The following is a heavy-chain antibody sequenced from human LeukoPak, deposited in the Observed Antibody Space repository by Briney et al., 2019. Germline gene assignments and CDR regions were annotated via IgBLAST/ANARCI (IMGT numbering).Heavy chain of an antibody. CDR3: ARDRGAAPFDY. J-gene: IGHJ4*02. CDR1: GYTLTELS. Sequence: ASVKVSCKVSGYTLTELSMHWVRQAPGQGLEWMGWISAYSGNTNYAQKLQGRVTMTTDTSTSTAYMELRSLRSDDTAVYYCARDRGAAPFDYWGQGTLVTVSS. CDR2: ISAYSGNT. V-gene: IGHV1-18*01. D-gene: IGHD6-6*01.